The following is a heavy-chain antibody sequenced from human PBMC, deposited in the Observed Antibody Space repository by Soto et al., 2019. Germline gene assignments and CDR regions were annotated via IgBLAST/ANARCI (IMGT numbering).Heavy chain of an antibody. Sequence: PGGSLRLSCAASGFTFSDYYMSWIRQAPGKGLEWVSYISSSGNIIYYADSVKGRFTISRDNAKNSLYLQMDSLRAEDTAVYYCARDLTYYDSGGYFDYWGQGTLVTVSS. D-gene: IGHD3-22*01. V-gene: IGHV3-11*01. CDR3: ARDLTYYDSGGYFDY. CDR1: GFTFSDYY. CDR2: ISSSGNII. J-gene: IGHJ4*02.